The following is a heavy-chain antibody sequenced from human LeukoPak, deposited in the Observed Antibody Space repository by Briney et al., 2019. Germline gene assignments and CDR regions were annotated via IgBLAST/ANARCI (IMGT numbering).Heavy chain of an antibody. D-gene: IGHD4-17*01. CDR2: ISSSSSYI. CDR3: ARAPVTTYYYYYMDV. J-gene: IGHJ6*03. V-gene: IGHV3-21*01. CDR1: GFTFSTYW. Sequence: AGGSLRLSCAASGFTFSTYWMSWVRQAPGKGLEWVSSISSSSSYIYYADSVKGRFTISRDNAKNSLYLQMNSLRAEDTAVYYCARAPVTTYYYYYMDVWGKGTTVTVSS.